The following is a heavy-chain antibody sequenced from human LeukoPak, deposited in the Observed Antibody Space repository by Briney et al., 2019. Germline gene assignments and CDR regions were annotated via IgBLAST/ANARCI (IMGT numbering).Heavy chain of an antibody. Sequence: PGGSLRLSWAPSGFTLSSYRRNGVGQAQGKGREGVSSISISSSKKYYADSVKGPFTISRDNAKNSLYLQMNSLRAEDTAVYYCASLDIPDCSSTSCPINPRDYWGQGTLVTVSS. CDR2: ISISSSKK. CDR1: GFTLSSYR. D-gene: IGHD2-2*01. J-gene: IGHJ4*02. CDR3: ASLDIPDCSSTSCPINPRDY. V-gene: IGHV3-21*01.